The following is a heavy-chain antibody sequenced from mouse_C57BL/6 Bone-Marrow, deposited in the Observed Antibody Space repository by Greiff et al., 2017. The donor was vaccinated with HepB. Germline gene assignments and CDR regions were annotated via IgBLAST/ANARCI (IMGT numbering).Heavy chain of an antibody. J-gene: IGHJ1*03. CDR1: GFTFSDYG. Sequence: EVKLMESGGGLVKPGGSLKLSCAASGFTFSDYGMHWVRQAPEKGLEWVAYISSGSSTIYYADTVKGRFTISRDNAKNTLFLQMTSLRSEDTAMYYCAGWLLRYFDVWGTGTTVTVSS. CDR3: AGWLLRYFDV. CDR2: ISSGSSTI. D-gene: IGHD2-3*01. V-gene: IGHV5-17*01.